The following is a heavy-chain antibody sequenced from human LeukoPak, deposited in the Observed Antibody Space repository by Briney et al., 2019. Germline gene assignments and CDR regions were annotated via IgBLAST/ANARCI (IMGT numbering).Heavy chain of an antibody. CDR2: IYHSGST. D-gene: IGHD3-16*01. CDR1: GYSISSGYY. Sequence: SETLSLTCTVSGYSISSGYYWGWIWQPPGKGLEWIGSIYHSGSTYYNPSLKSRVTISVDTSKNQFSLKLSSVTAADTAVYYCARGGQYYFDYWGQGTLVTVSS. CDR3: ARGGQYYFDY. V-gene: IGHV4-38-2*02. J-gene: IGHJ4*02.